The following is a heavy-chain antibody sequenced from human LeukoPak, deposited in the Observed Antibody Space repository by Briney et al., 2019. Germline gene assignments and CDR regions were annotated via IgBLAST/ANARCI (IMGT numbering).Heavy chain of an antibody. D-gene: IGHD2-15*01. V-gene: IGHV4-34*01. J-gene: IGHJ4*02. CDR3: ARRRMVARFDY. CDR2: INHSGST. CDR1: GEPLNGYY. Sequence: SETLSLTCAVYGEPLNGYYWNWIRQSPGKGLEWIGEINHSGSTNYNPSLKSRVTISVDTSKNQFSLKLSSVTAADTAVYYCARRRMVARFDYWGQGTLVTVSS.